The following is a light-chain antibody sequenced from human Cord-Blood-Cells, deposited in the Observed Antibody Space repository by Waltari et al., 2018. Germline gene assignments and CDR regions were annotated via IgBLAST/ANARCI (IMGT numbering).Light chain of an antibody. V-gene: IGLV2-8*01. CDR3: SSYAGNNNYNYV. Sequence: QSALTQPPSASGSPGQSVTISCTGTSSDVGGYNYVSWYQQHPGKAPKLMIYEVSKRPSGFPDRFSGSKSGNTASLTVSGLQAEDEADHYCSSYAGNNNYNYVFGTGTKVTVL. J-gene: IGLJ1*01. CDR2: EVS. CDR1: SSDVGGYNY.